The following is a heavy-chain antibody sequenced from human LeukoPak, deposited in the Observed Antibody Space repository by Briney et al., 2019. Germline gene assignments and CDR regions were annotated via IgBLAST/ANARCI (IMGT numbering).Heavy chain of an antibody. V-gene: IGHV1-69*13. CDR2: IIPIFGTA. CDR3: ASEYSSSSHYYFDY. J-gene: IGHJ4*02. Sequence: SVKVSCKASGGTFSRYAISWVRQAPGQGLEWMGGIIPIFGTANYAQKFQGRVTITADESTSTAYMELSSLRSEDTGVYYCASEYSSSSHYYFDYWGQGTLVTVSS. CDR1: GGTFSRYA. D-gene: IGHD6-13*01.